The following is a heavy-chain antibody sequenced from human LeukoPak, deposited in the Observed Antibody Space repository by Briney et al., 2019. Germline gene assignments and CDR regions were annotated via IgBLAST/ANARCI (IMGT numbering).Heavy chain of an antibody. Sequence: SETLSLTCTVSGGSISSGGYYWSWIRQHPGKGLEWIGYIYYSGSTYYNPSLKSRVTISVDTSKNQSSLKLSSVTAEDTAVYYCARELKSIYYYYGMDVWGQGTTVTVSS. V-gene: IGHV4-31*03. D-gene: IGHD4/OR15-4a*01. J-gene: IGHJ6*02. CDR3: ARELKSIYYYYGMDV. CDR2: IYYSGST. CDR1: GGSISSGGYY.